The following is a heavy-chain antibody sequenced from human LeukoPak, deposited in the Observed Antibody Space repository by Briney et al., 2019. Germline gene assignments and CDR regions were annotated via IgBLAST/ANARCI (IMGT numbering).Heavy chain of an antibody. V-gene: IGHV4-61*02. CDR2: IYTSGST. CDR1: GGSISSGSYY. CDR3: ARDSTGRKMDY. Sequence: SQTLSLTCTVSGGSISSGSYYWSWIRQPAGKGLEWIGRIYTSGSTNYNPSLKSRVTISVDTSKNQFSLKLSSVTAADTAVYYCARDSTGRKMDYWGQGTLVTVSS. J-gene: IGHJ4*02. D-gene: IGHD5-24*01.